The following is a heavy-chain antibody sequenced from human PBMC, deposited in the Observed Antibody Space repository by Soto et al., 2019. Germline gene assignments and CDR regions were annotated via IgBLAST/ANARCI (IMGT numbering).Heavy chain of an antibody. CDR2: IDPSDSYT. D-gene: IGHD6-19*01. J-gene: IGHJ6*02. Sequence: PGESLKISCKGSGYSFTSYWIGWVRQMPGKGLEWMGRIDPSDSYTNYSPSFQGHVTISADKSISTAYLQWSSLKASDTAMYYCARLPVAGHYYYYGMDVWGQGTTVTVSS. V-gene: IGHV5-10-1*01. CDR1: GYSFTSYW. CDR3: ARLPVAGHYYYYGMDV.